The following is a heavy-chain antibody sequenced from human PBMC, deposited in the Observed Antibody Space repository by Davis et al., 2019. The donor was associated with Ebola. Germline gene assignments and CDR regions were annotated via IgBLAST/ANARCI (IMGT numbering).Heavy chain of an antibody. CDR3: ARAPIAGAGTRWGTRWFDP. Sequence: PGGSLRLSCTVSGVSISRHYWSWIRQPPGKRLEWIGSIYYTGNAYYNSSLASRVTISVDTSKNQFSLKLSSVTAADTAVYYCARAPIAGAGTRWGTRWFDPWGQGTLVTVSS. J-gene: IGHJ5*02. CDR2: IYYTGNA. V-gene: IGHV4-59*11. D-gene: IGHD6-13*01. CDR1: GVSISRHY.